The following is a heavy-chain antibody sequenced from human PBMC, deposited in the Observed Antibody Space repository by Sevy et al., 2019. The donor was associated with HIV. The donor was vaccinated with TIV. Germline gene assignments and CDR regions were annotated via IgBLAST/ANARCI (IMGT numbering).Heavy chain of an antibody. CDR1: GFTFSSYW. V-gene: IGHV3-7*01. CDR2: MKQDGSEK. D-gene: IGHD1-26*01. CDR3: VRERLGGLSYSLDC. Sequence: GGSLRLSCAASGFTFSSYWMSWVRQAPGKGLEWVATMKQDGSEKYYVDSVKGRFTISRDNAKHSLYLQMNSLRAEDTAVYYCVRERLGGLSYSLDCWGQGTLVTVSS. J-gene: IGHJ4*02.